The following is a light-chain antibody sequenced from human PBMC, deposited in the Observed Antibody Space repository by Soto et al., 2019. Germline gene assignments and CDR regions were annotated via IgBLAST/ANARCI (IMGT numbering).Light chain of an antibody. CDR1: SSNIGAGYD. V-gene: IGLV1-40*01. CDR3: QSYDTALNVYVV. CDR2: GDT. Sequence: QSVLTQPPSVSGAPGQRVTISCIGSSSNIGAGYDVHWYQQLPGTAPKLLIYGDTNRPSGVPDRFSGSKSATSASPVITGLQAEDEADYYCQSYDTALNVYVVFGGGTKVTVL. J-gene: IGLJ2*01.